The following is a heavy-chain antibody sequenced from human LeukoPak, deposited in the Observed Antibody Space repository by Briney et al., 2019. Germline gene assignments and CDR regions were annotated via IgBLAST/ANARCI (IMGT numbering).Heavy chain of an antibody. CDR1: GYTFTSYF. Sequence: GASVKVSCKASGYTFTSYFTHWVREAPVQGLEWMGIINPSGGSTSYAQKFQGRVTMTRDTSTSTVYMELSSLRSEDTAVYYCARTAGRTFDYWGQGTLVTVSS. CDR3: ARTAGRTFDY. J-gene: IGHJ4*02. D-gene: IGHD6-6*01. V-gene: IGHV1-46*01. CDR2: INPSGGST.